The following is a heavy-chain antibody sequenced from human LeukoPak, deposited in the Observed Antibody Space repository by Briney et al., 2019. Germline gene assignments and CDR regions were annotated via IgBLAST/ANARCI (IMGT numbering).Heavy chain of an antibody. J-gene: IGHJ4*02. CDR3: ARGYYDSSGYYNRAFDY. V-gene: IGHV3-23*01. CDR2: IRGSGGST. Sequence: PGGSLRLSCAASGFTFSNYAMSWVRQAPGKGLEWVSTIRGSGGSTYYTDSVKGRFTISRDNSKNTLYLQMNSLRAEDTAVYYCARGYYDSSGYYNRAFDYWGQGTLVTVSS. CDR1: GFTFSNYA. D-gene: IGHD3-22*01.